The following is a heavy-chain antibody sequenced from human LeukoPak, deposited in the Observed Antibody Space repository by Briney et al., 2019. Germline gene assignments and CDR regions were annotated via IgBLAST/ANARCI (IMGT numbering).Heavy chain of an antibody. CDR2: INDYGDTT. CDR3: VKDLRGWYSFES. V-gene: IGHV3-64D*09. J-gene: IGHJ4*02. D-gene: IGHD6-19*01. Sequence: QPGGSLRLSCSASGFTFSSCAMHWVRQAPGMGLEYVSGINDYGDTTHYGDSVRGRVTISRDDSMNTVHLQMSSLRADDTAVYYCVKDLRGWYSFESWGQGTLVTVSS. CDR1: GFTFSSCA.